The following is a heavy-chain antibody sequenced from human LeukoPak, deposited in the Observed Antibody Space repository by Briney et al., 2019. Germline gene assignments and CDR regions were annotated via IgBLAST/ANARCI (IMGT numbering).Heavy chain of an antibody. J-gene: IGHJ4*02. CDR1: GYTFTSYY. V-gene: IGHV1-46*01. Sequence: ASVKVSCKASGYTFTSYYMHWVRQAPGQGFEWMGIINPSGGSTSYAQKFQGRVTMTRDTSTSTVYMELSSLRSEDTAVYYCLSGSSGRYGFDYWGQGTLVTVSS. D-gene: IGHD6-19*01. CDR3: LSGSSGRYGFDY. CDR2: INPSGGST.